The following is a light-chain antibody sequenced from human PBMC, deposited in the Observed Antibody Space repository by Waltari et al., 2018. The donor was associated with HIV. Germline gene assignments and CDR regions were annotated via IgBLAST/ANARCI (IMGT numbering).Light chain of an antibody. Sequence: QSALTQPRSVSGSPGQSVTISCTGTTSAVGGYNFFSWYQQHPGKVPNLLVYGVSKRPSGVPDRFSGSKSGNTASLTISGLQVEDEGDYYCCSYAGGSRVFGTGTKVTVL. V-gene: IGLV2-11*01. CDR3: CSYAGGSRV. J-gene: IGLJ1*01. CDR2: GVS. CDR1: TSAVGGYNF.